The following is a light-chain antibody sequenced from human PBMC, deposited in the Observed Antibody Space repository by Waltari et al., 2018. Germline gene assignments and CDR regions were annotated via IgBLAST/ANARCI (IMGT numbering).Light chain of an antibody. Sequence: IQLTQSPSSLSASVGDRVTITCRASQGISNYVAWYQQKPGNAPKLLIYAAPTLQSVVTSRCSGSGSSTDFTLTFSSLQPEDFATYYCQQLNSYQWTFGQGTKVEIK. CDR2: AAP. J-gene: IGKJ1*01. CDR3: QQLNSYQWT. CDR1: QGISNY. V-gene: IGKV1-9*01.